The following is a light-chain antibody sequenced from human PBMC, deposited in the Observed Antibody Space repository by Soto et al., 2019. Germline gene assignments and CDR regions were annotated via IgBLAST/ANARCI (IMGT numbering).Light chain of an antibody. CDR3: TLYTSIIAVV. J-gene: IGLJ2*01. Sequence: QSALTQPASVSGSPGQSITISCTGTSNDIGAYNYVSWYQQHPGKAPKLLIYDVTNRPSGVSDRFSGSKSGRTASLTISGLQPDDEADYYCTLYTSIIAVVFGGGTQLTVL. CDR2: DVT. V-gene: IGLV2-14*03. CDR1: SNDIGAYNY.